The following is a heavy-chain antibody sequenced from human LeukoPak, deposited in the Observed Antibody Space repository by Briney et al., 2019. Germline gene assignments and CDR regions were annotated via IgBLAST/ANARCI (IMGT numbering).Heavy chain of an antibody. D-gene: IGHD1-14*01. CDR2: INAGHGNT. J-gene: IGHJ3*02. CDR1: GYTFTSYA. V-gene: IGHV1-3*01. Sequence: ASVKVSCKASGYTFTSYAMHWVRQAPGQRLEWMGWINAGHGNTKYSQKFQGRVTITRDTSASTAYMELSSLRSEDTAVYYCARATVGAFDIWGQGTMVTVSS. CDR3: ARATVGAFDI.